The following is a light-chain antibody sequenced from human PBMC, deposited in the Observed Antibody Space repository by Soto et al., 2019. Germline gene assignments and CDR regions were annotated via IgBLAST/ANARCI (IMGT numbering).Light chain of an antibody. CDR1: SSNIGSNT. CDR3: AACDDSLHAVV. CDR2: SND. V-gene: IGLV1-44*01. Sequence: QSVLTQPPSASGTPGQRVTISCSGSSSNIGSNTVHWYQQLPGTAPKLLISSNDQRPSGVPDRFSGSKSGTSASLAISGLQSDDESDYYCAACDDSLHAVVFGGGTKLTVL. J-gene: IGLJ2*01.